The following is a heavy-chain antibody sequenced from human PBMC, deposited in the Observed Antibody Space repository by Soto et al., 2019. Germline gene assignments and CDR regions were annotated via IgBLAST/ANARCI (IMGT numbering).Heavy chain of an antibody. J-gene: IGHJ6*02. D-gene: IGHD5-12*01. V-gene: IGHV4-34*01. CDR3: ARAYGGYDSHYYYGMDV. CDR2: INHSGST. CDR1: GGSFSGYY. Sequence: SETLSLTCAVYGGSFSGYYLSWIRQPPGKGLEWIGEINHSGSTNYNPSLKSRVTISVDTSKNQFSLKLSSVTAADTAVYYCARAYGGYDSHYYYGMDVWGQGTTVTSP.